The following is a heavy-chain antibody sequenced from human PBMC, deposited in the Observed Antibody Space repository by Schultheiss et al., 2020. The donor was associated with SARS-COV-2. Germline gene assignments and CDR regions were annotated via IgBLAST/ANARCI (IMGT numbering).Heavy chain of an antibody. Sequence: SETLSLTCTVSGGSISSGGYYWSWIRQHPGKGLEWIGYIYYSGSTNYNPSLKSRVTISVDTSKNQFSLKLSSVTAADTAVYYCARDGSSCPFDYWGQGTLVTVSS. J-gene: IGHJ4*02. CDR1: GGSISSGGYY. V-gene: IGHV4-61*08. CDR2: IYYSGST. D-gene: IGHD6-13*01. CDR3: ARDGSSCPFDY.